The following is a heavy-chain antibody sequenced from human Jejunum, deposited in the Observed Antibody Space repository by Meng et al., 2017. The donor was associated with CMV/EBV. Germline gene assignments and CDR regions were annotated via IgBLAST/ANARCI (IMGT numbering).Heavy chain of an antibody. CDR1: VLTFTNSW. Sequence: LKISCAASVLTFTNSWMHWVRQAPGKGLVWVSGTNTAGTSTYYADSVKGRFTISRDNAKNTLYLQMNSLRAEDTAVYYCATVFDYWGQGTLVTVSS. J-gene: IGHJ4*02. V-gene: IGHV3-74*01. CDR2: TNTAGTST. CDR3: ATVFDY. D-gene: IGHD4-17*01.